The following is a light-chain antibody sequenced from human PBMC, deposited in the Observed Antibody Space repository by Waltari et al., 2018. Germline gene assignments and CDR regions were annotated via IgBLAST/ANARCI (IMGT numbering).Light chain of an antibody. CDR3: SSYIDSSTLEL. Sequence: QSALTQPASVSGSPGPSITIPCTGTSSDIGGYNYVSWYQQVPGKAPKLMIYDVSNRPSGVSSRFSGSKSGNTASLTISGLQAEDEADYFCSSYIDSSTLELFGGGTSLTVL. CDR1: SSDIGGYNY. J-gene: IGLJ2*01. V-gene: IGLV2-14*03. CDR2: DVS.